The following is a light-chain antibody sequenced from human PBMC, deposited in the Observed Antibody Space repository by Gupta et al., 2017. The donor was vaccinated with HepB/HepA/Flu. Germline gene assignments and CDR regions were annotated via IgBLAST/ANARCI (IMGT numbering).Light chain of an antibody. CDR3: QHVYSYPLT. Sequence: DIQLTQSPSFLSASVGDRVTTTCRASQGISSYLAWYQQKPGKAPKLLIYAASTLQSGVPSRFSGSGSGTEFTLTISSLQSEDFATYYCQHVYSYPLTFGRGTKVEIK. CDR2: AAS. CDR1: QGISSY. V-gene: IGKV1-9*01. J-gene: IGKJ4*01.